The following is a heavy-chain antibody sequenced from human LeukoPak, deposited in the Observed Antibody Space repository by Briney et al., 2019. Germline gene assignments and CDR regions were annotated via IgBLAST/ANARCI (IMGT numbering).Heavy chain of an antibody. CDR1: GGSVSSGSYH. D-gene: IGHD3-22*01. CDR2: IYYSGSA. CDR3: ARQYYYDSSGYFDY. V-gene: IGHV4-61*01. J-gene: IGHJ4*02. Sequence: SETLSLTCTVSGGSVSSGSYHWSWIRQPPGKGLEWIGYIYYSGSANYNPSLKSRVTISVDTSKNQFSLKLSSVTAADTAVYYCARQYYYDSSGYFDYWGQGTLVTVSS.